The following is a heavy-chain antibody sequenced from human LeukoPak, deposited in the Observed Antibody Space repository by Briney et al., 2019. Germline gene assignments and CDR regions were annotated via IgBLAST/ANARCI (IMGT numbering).Heavy chain of an antibody. Sequence: GGSLRLSCAASGFTFSSYDMHWVRQAPGKGLEYVSDISSNGGSKYYANSVKGRFTISRDNYKNTLYLQMGSLSAEDMAVYYCARYYDSSCSDYWGQGTLVTVSS. CDR1: GFTFSSYD. V-gene: IGHV3-64*01. D-gene: IGHD3-22*01. J-gene: IGHJ4*02. CDR3: ARYYDSSCSDY. CDR2: ISSNGGSK.